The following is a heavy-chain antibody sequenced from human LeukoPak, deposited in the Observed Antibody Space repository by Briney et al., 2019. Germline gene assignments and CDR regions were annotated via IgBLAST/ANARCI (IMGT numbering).Heavy chain of an antibody. D-gene: IGHD4-11*01. CDR3: ARAPEPTTNGFDY. Sequence: PSGTLSLTCAVSGGSITTPSWWIWVRQPPGKGLEWIGEIYHDGNTDYNPSLKSRVTIPVDKSTNHFSLKLTSLTAADTAVYYCARAPEPTTNGFDYWGQAILVTVSS. CDR2: IYHDGNT. CDR1: GGSITTPSW. V-gene: IGHV4-4*02. J-gene: IGHJ4*02.